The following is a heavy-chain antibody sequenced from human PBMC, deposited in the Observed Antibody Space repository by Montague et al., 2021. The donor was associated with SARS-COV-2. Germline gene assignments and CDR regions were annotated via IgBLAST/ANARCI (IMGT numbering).Heavy chain of an antibody. D-gene: IGHD3-22*01. CDR2: IYYTGNT. J-gene: IGHJ3*01. CDR3: AGLKRYFDSSGSISAFDF. V-gene: IGHV4-39*02. Sequence: SETLSLTCTVSGGSITNNFDNWARIRQPPGKGLVWIGSIYYTGNTYYNLSLQSPVTRSVVTSQYHFTLKLSTVTAAETAVYYCAGLKRYFDSSGSISAFDFWGQGTVVTVSS. CDR1: GGSITNNFDN.